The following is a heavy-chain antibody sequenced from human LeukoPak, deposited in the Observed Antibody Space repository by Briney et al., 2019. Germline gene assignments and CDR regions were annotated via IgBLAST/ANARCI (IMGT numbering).Heavy chain of an antibody. J-gene: IGHJ6*02. CDR1: GYTFTTYS. Sequence: ASVKVSCKASGYTFTTYSMHWVRQAPGQGLEWMAIINLNGGSTDYTQKFQGRVTVTRDTSTSTVYMELSSLRSEDTAVYYCVRHNHMDVWGQGTTVTVSS. CDR2: INLNGGST. V-gene: IGHV1-46*01. CDR3: VRHNHMDV.